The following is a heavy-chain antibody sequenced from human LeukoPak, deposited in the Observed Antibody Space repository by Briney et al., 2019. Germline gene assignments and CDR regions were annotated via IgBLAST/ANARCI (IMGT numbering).Heavy chain of an antibody. V-gene: IGHV1-18*01. CDR1: GYTFTSYG. Sequence: ASVKVSCKASGYTFTSYGISWVRQAPGQGLEWMGWISAYNGNTNYAQKLQGRVTMTTDTSTSTAYMELRSLRSDDTAVYYCARDVLRPDCSGGSCYSDYYYGMDVWGQGTTVTVSS. CDR2: ISAYNGNT. CDR3: ARDVLRPDCSGGSCYSDYYYGMDV. D-gene: IGHD2-15*01. J-gene: IGHJ6*02.